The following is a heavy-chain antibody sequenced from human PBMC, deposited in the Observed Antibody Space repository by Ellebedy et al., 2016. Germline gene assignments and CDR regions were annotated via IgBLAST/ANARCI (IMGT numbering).Heavy chain of an antibody. CDR1: GYTFTTYP. CDR3: ARCSGGSCRSYGMDV. V-gene: IGHV1-3*01. CDR2: INAGNGNT. J-gene: IGHJ6*02. D-gene: IGHD2-15*01. Sequence: ASVKVSCKASGYTFTTYPMHWVRQAPGQRLEWMGWINAGNGNTKYSEKFQGRVTITRDTSASTAYMELSGLRSEDTAVYYCARCSGGSCRSYGMDVWGQGTTVTVSS.